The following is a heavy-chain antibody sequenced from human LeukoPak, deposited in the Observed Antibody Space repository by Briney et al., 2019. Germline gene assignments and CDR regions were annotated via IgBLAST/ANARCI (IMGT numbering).Heavy chain of an antibody. CDR1: GGTFSSYA. Sequence: SVKVSCKASGGTFSSYAISWVRQAPGQGLEWMGGIIPIFGTANYAQKFQGRVTFTTDESTSTAYMELSSLRSEDTAVYYCASYLYAVDTAMVDYYYFDYWGQGTLVTVSS. J-gene: IGHJ4*02. D-gene: IGHD5-18*01. V-gene: IGHV1-69*05. CDR3: ASYLYAVDTAMVDYYYFDY. CDR2: IIPIFGTA.